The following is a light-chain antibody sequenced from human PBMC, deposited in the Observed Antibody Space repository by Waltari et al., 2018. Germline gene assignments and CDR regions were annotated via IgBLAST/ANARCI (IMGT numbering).Light chain of an antibody. V-gene: IGLV2-14*01. J-gene: IGLJ3*02. CDR2: EVS. CDR1: SSDVGGYHY. CDR3: SSDTSSNSWV. Sequence: QSALTQPASVSGSPGQSITISCIGTSSDVGGYHYVSWYQQHPGKVPKLMIYEVSNRPSGVSDRFTASKSGNTASLTISGLQAEDEADYYCSSDTSSNSWVFGGGTKLTVL.